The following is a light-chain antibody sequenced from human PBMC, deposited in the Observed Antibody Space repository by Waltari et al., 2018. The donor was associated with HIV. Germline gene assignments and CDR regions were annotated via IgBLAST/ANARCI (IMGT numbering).Light chain of an antibody. CDR3: AAWDASLNNWV. CDR1: RSNIGSNA. Sequence: QSVLTQPPSASGTPGQRVTISCSGSRSNIGSNAVNWYQHFPGKAPKLLIHTNNQRPSGVPDRFSGSNSGTSASLAISGLQSEDEADYYCAAWDASLNNWVFSGGTKLTVL. V-gene: IGLV1-44*01. CDR2: TNN. J-gene: IGLJ3*02.